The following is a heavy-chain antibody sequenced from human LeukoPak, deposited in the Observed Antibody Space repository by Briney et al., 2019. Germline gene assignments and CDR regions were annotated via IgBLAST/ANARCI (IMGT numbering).Heavy chain of an antibody. Sequence: SETLSLTCIVSGDSISSSSSYWGWIRQPPGKGLEWIGSRYYRGSTNYNPSLKSRVTISVDTSKNQFSLKLSSVTAADTAVYYCARVGSYSSGSTIDYWGQGTLVTVSS. CDR2: RYYRGST. CDR3: ARVGSYSSGSTIDY. J-gene: IGHJ4*02. V-gene: IGHV4-39*07. CDR1: GDSISSSSSY. D-gene: IGHD3-22*01.